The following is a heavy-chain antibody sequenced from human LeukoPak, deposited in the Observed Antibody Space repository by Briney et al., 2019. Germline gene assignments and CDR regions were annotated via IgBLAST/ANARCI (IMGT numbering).Heavy chain of an antibody. V-gene: IGHV3-33*03. D-gene: IGHD3-10*01. CDR3: AKDMWRFGELDYDY. CDR1: GFTFSNYA. CDR2: IWYDGSNK. J-gene: IGHJ4*02. Sequence: GGSLRLSCAASGFTFSNYAMHWVRQAPGKGLEWVAVIWYDGSNKYYADSVKGRFTISRDNSKNSLYLQMNSLRTEDTALYYCAKDMWRFGELDYDYWGQGTLVTVSS.